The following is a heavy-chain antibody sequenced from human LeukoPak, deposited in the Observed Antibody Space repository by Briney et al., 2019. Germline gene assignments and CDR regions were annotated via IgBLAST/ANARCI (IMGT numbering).Heavy chain of an antibody. CDR2: IRQDGSVQ. V-gene: IGHV3-7*01. Sequence: GGSLRLSCAAAGFTFRDYWMSWVRQAPGKGLEWVANIRQDGSVQNYVDSVKGRFTISRDNPKNSVYLQMSSLRAEDTAVYYCLVTTRSRGFDYWGQGTLVTVSS. CDR3: LVTTRSRGFDY. CDR1: GFTFRDYW. J-gene: IGHJ4*02. D-gene: IGHD1/OR15-1a*01.